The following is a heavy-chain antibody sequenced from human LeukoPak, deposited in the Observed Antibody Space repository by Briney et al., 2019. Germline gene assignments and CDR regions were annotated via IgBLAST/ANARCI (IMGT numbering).Heavy chain of an antibody. J-gene: IGHJ4*02. CDR2: IYNSGST. V-gene: IGHV4-30-4*08. CDR3: ARGPFWITMVRGALGFDY. CDR1: GASISNDDVY. D-gene: IGHD3-10*01. Sequence: SEPLSLTCTVSGASISNDDVYWPWIPQAPGKGLEWFVYIYNSGSTHVNPSLKSRVTMSDDTSKNQFSLKLSSVTAADTAVYYGARGPFWITMVRGALGFDYWGQGTLVTVSS.